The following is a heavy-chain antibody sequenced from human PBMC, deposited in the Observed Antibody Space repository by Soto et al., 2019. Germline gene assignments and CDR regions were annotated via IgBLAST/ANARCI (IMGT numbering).Heavy chain of an antibody. D-gene: IGHD2-15*01. CDR3: ASAFPYCSGGSCPLRNWFDP. CDR2: IDPSDSYT. CDR1: GYSFTSYW. Sequence: EVQLVQSGAEVKKPGESLRISCKGSGYSFTSYWISWVRQMPGKGLEWMGRIDPSDSYTNYSPSFQGHVTISADKSISTAYLQWSSLKASDTAMYYCASAFPYCSGGSCPLRNWFDPWGQGTLVTVSS. V-gene: IGHV5-10-1*03. J-gene: IGHJ5*02.